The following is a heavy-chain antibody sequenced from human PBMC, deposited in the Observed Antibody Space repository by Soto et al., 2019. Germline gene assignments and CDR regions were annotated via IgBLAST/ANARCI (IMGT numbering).Heavy chain of an antibody. D-gene: IGHD3-22*01. CDR1: GGSVNTAPYH. Sequence: SETLSLTCTVSGGSVNTAPYHWSWIRQSPRNGLEWIGNIYYTGSTNYNPSFESRVAISLDTSNNQFSLRLTSLTAADTAVYFWWRDHQSYYDTTGYSPYCDFWGQGTLVPVSS. V-gene: IGHV4-61*01. CDR3: WRDHQSYYDTTGYSPYCDF. J-gene: IGHJ4*02. CDR2: IYYTGST.